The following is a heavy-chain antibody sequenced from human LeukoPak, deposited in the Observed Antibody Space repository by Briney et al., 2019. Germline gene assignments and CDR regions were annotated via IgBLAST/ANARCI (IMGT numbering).Heavy chain of an antibody. D-gene: IGHD3-10*01. CDR2: INPNSGGT. CDR1: GYTFSGYY. J-gene: IGHJ5*02. CDR3: ARPLRVTMVRGAAFRASSDFDP. V-gene: IGHV1-2*02. Sequence: ASVKVSCKASGYTFSGYYMHWVRQAPGQGLEWMGWINPNSGGTNYAQKFQGGVTMTRDTSISTAYMELSRLRYDDTAVYYCARPLRVTMVRGAAFRASSDFDPWGQGTLVTVSS.